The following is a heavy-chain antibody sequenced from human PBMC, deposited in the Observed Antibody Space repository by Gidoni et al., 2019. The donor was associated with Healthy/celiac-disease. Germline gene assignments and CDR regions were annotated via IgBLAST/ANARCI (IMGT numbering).Heavy chain of an antibody. Sequence: QFQLVQSGAEVKTPGSSVTVSCKASGGNFSSSTISWVRQAPGQGLEWMGRIIPILGIANYAQKLQGRGTITADKSTSTAYMELSSLRSEDTAVYYCARVGGIVVVPAAMGWFDPWGQGTLVTVSS. V-gene: IGHV1-69*02. J-gene: IGHJ5*02. CDR3: ARVGGIVVVPAAMGWFDP. CDR1: GGNFSSST. D-gene: IGHD2-2*01. CDR2: IIPILGIA.